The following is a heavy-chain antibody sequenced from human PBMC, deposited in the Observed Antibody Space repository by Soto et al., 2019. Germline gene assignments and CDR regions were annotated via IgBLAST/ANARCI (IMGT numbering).Heavy chain of an antibody. J-gene: IGHJ6*02. D-gene: IGHD2-21*02. CDR1: VGTFSSYA. Sequence: SLKVSCKASVGTFSSYAISWVRQAPGQGLEWMGGIIPIFGTENYEQKFQGRVKITADESTSTAYMELSSLRSEDTAVYYCARAKASMTDYYYGMDVWGQGTTVPVSS. CDR3: ARAKASMTDYYYGMDV. CDR2: IIPIFGTE. V-gene: IGHV1-69*13.